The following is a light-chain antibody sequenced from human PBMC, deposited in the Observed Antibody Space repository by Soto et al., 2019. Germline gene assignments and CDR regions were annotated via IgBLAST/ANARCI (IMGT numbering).Light chain of an antibody. Sequence: QSALTQPASVSGSPGQSITISCTGTSSDVGGYNYVSWFQQYPGKAPKLMIYDVSTRPSGVSSRFSGSKSGNTASLTISGLQAEDEADYYCSSYTTTDNYVFGTGTKLTVL. V-gene: IGLV2-14*01. CDR1: SSDVGGYNY. CDR3: SSYTTTDNYV. J-gene: IGLJ1*01. CDR2: DVS.